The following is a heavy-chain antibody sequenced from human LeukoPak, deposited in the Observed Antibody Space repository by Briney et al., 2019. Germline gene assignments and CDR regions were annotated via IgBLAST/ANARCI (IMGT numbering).Heavy chain of an antibody. V-gene: IGHV3-23*01. CDR1: GFTFSSYA. CDR3: TKGWQSDI. CDR2: ISSSGDAA. J-gene: IGHJ4*02. Sequence: PGGALRLSCAASGFTFSSYAMNWVRQAPGKGLECVSTISSSGDAANNAGSVKGRFTISRDNSKNTLYLQMDSLRADDTAVYYCTKGWQSDIWGQGTLVTVSS.